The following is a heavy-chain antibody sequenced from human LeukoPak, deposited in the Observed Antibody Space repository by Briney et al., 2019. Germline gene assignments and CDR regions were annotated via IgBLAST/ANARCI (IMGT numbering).Heavy chain of an antibody. Sequence: SETLSLTCTVSGGSISSSSYYWSWIRQPPGKGLEWTGEINHSGSTNYNPSLKSRVTISVDTSKNRFSLKLSSVTAADTAVYYCARGSSWYPYWGQGTLVTVSS. CDR2: INHSGST. J-gene: IGHJ4*02. D-gene: IGHD6-13*01. CDR1: GGSISSSSYY. CDR3: ARGSSWYPY. V-gene: IGHV4-39*07.